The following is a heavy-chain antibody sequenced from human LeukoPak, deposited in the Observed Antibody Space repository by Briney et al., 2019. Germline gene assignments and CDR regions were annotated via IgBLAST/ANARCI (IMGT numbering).Heavy chain of an antibody. CDR2: INQDGSEK. J-gene: IGHJ4*02. D-gene: IGHD3-10*01. Sequence: GGSLRLSCAASGFTFSTHWMSWVRQAPGKGLEWVANINQDGSEKYYVDSVKGRFTISRDNAKNSLYLQMNSLRAEDTAVYYCASYYGSGSHFDYWGQGTLVTVSP. CDR1: GFTFSTHW. CDR3: ASYYGSGSHFDY. V-gene: IGHV3-7*01.